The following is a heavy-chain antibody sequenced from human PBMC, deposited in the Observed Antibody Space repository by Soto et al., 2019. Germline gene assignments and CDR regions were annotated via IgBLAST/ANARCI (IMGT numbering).Heavy chain of an antibody. Sequence: QVQLVQSGAEVRKPGSSVKVSCKASGGTFSRHAISWVRQAPGQGLEWMGGIIPIFGTANYAQKFQGRVTITADKSTSTAYMELSSLRSEDTAVYYCASRGYCSGGSCYNFDYWGQGTLVTVSS. CDR1: GGTFSRHA. CDR3: ASRGYCSGGSCYNFDY. D-gene: IGHD2-15*01. J-gene: IGHJ4*02. CDR2: IIPIFGTA. V-gene: IGHV1-69*06.